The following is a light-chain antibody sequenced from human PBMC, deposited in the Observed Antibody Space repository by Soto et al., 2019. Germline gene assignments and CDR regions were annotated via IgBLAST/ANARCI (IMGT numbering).Light chain of an antibody. CDR1: QGIGND. V-gene: IGKV1-17*01. CDR3: LQHNSYPPT. CDR2: AVS. J-gene: IGKJ3*01. Sequence: DIQMTQSPSSLSASVGGRVTITCRASQGIGNDLGWYQQKPGKAPKRLIYAVSSLQSGVPSRFSGSGSRTEFTLTISSLQPEDFATYYRLQHNSYPPTFGPGTKVDIK.